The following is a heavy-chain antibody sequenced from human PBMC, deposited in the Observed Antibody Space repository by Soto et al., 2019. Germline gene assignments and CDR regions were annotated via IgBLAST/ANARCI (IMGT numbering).Heavy chain of an antibody. D-gene: IGHD6-13*01. CDR1: GYTFINYY. V-gene: IGHV1-46*01. CDR2: FNPTSGST. Sequence: QVQLVQSGAEVKKPGASVKLSCKASGYTFINYYIHWVRQAPGQGLEWMGIFNPTSGSTNYAQKFQGRVTLTMDTSARTVYRELSSLRFDDTAVYYCATDLAAGDYWGQGTLVTFSS. CDR3: ATDLAAGDY. J-gene: IGHJ4*02.